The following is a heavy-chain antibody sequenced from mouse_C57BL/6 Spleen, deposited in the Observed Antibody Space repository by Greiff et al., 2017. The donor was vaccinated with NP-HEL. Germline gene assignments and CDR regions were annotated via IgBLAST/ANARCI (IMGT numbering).Heavy chain of an antibody. Sequence: VQLQQSGAELVKPGASVKLSCTASGFTFTSYWITWVQQRPGQGLEWVGDIYPGSGSTNYNENFKSKATLTVDISSMTACMRLSSVTSEDSAVYDCARGAIYYGNLFDDWGKGTTLTVSS. D-gene: IGHD2-1*01. J-gene: IGHJ2*01. CDR2: IYPGSGST. CDR3: ARGAIYYGNLFDD. CDR1: GFTFTSYW. V-gene: IGHV1-55*01.